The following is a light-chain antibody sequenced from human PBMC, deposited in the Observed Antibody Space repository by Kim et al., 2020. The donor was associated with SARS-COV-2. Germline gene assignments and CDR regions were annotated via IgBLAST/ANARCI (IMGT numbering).Light chain of an antibody. V-gene: IGLV2-8*01. Sequence: GQSVTISCTGTPSDIGRFNYVSWYQHHPGRAPKLIIYEVTRRPSGVPDRFSGSKSANTASLTVSGLQTEDEADYYCSSYTDSDTLIFGGGTQLTVL. CDR2: EVT. CDR3: SSYTDSDTLI. CDR1: PSDIGRFNY. J-gene: IGLJ2*01.